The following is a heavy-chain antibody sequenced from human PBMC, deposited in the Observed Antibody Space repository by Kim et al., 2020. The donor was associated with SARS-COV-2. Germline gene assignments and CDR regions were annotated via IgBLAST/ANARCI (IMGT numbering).Heavy chain of an antibody. Sequence: SETLSLTCAVYDGSFSGYYWSWIRQPPGKGLEWIGEINHSGSTNYNPSLKSRVTISVDTSKNQFSLKLSSVTAADTAVYYCARASPVTTWYYYYGMDVWGQGTTVTVSS. V-gene: IGHV4-34*01. CDR2: INHSGST. J-gene: IGHJ6*02. CDR3: ARASPVTTWYYYYGMDV. D-gene: IGHD4-17*01. CDR1: DGSFSGYY.